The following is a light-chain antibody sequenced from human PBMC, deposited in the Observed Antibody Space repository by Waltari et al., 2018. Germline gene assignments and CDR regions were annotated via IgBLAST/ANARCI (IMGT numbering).Light chain of an antibody. CDR1: SSTIGSNY. V-gene: IGLV1-47*01. J-gene: IGLJ2*01. Sequence: QSVLTQPPSASGTPGQRVTISCSGSSSTIGSNYVYWYQPLPGTAPKLLIYRNNQRPSGVPDRFSGSKSGTSASLAISGLRSEDEADYYCAAWDDSLSGNVVFGGGTKLTVL. CDR2: RNN. CDR3: AAWDDSLSGNVV.